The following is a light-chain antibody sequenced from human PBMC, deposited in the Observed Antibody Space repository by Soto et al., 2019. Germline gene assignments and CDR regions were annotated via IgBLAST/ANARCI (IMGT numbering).Light chain of an antibody. J-gene: IGKJ5*01. CDR3: QQYNSWTT. CDR1: QSITYW. CDR2: DAS. V-gene: IGKV1-5*01. Sequence: DIRMSQSPSTLSLSAGDRVTITGRARQSITYWLAWYQQKPGKAPKLLIYDASTLGSGVPSRFSGSGSGTEFTLTISSLEPDDFAAYSCQQYNSWTTFGQGTRLEIK.